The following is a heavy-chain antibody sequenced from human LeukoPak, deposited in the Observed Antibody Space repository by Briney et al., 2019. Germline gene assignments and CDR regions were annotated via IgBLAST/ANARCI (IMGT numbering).Heavy chain of an antibody. J-gene: IGHJ6*03. V-gene: IGHV1-46*01. D-gene: IGHD6-19*01. CDR2: INPSGGST. CDR1: GYTFTSYY. CDR3: ARDLYSSGWYDEPFYYYYMDV. Sequence: GASVKVSSKASGYTFTSYYMHWVRQAPGQGLEWMGIINPSGGSTSYAQKFQGRVTMTRDTSTSTVYMELSSLRSEDTAVYYCARDLYSSGWYDEPFYYYYMDVWGKRTTVTVSS.